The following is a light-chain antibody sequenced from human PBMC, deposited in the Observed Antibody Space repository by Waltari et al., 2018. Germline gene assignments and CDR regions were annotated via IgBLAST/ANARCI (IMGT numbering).Light chain of an antibody. J-gene: IGLJ3*02. CDR2: RSD. Sequence: QSVLTQPPSASGTPGQRVTISCSGSASNIGGNLVNWYRQLPGKAPKLLIYRSDQRPSAVPYRFSCSKTGTSASLAISGLQSEDEADSFCASWDDSLNGHWVFGGGTKVTVL. CDR1: ASNIGGNL. CDR3: ASWDDSLNGHWV. V-gene: IGLV1-44*01.